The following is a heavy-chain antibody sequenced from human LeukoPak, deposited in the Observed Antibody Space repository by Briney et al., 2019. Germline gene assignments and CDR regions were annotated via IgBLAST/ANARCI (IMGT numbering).Heavy chain of an antibody. V-gene: IGHV4-34*01. J-gene: IGHJ2*01. CDR3: AREAQGIAAAALYWYFDL. CDR1: GGSFSGYY. Sequence: SETLSLTCAVYGGSFSGYYWSWIRQPPGKGLEWIGEINHSGSTNYNPSLKSRVTMSVDTSKNQFSLKLSSVTAADTAVYYCAREAQGIAAAALYWYFDLWGRGTLVTVSS. CDR2: INHSGST. D-gene: IGHD6-13*01.